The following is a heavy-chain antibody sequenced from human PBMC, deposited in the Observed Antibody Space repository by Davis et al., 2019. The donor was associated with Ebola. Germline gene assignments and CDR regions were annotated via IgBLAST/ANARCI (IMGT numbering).Heavy chain of an antibody. V-gene: IGHV3-33*01. Sequence: GESLKISCAVSGFTFSSYGMHWVRQAPGKGLEWVAVIWYDGSNKYYADSVKGRFTISRDNSKNTLYLQMNSLRAEDTAVYYCAREGVGYYGMDVWGQGTTVTVSS. CDR3: AREGVGYYGMDV. CDR1: GFTFSSYG. D-gene: IGHD2-15*01. CDR2: IWYDGSNK. J-gene: IGHJ6*02.